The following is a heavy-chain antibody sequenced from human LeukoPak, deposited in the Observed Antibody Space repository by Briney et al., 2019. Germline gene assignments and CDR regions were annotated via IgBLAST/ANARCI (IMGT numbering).Heavy chain of an antibody. D-gene: IGHD3-10*01. Sequence: SETLSLTCTVSGGSISSYYWSWIRQPPGKGLEWIGYIYYSGSTNYNPSLKSRVTISVDTSKNQFSLKLSSVTAADTAVYYCARDLGEPGHFDYWGQGALVTVSS. V-gene: IGHV4-59*01. CDR1: GGSISSYY. CDR3: ARDLGEPGHFDY. J-gene: IGHJ4*02. CDR2: IYYSGST.